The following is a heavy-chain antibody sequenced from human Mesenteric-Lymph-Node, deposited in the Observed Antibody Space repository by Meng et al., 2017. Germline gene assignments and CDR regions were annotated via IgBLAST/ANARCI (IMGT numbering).Heavy chain of an antibody. Sequence: GESLKISCAASGFTVSSNYMSWVRQAPGKGLEWVSVIYSGGSTYYADSVKGRFTISRENAKNSLYLKMNSLRAEDTAVYSCARGVVGASRYWGQGTLVTVSS. D-gene: IGHD1-26*01. J-gene: IGHJ4*02. CDR3: ARGVVGASRY. V-gene: IGHV3-66*01. CDR2: IYSGGST. CDR1: GFTVSSNY.